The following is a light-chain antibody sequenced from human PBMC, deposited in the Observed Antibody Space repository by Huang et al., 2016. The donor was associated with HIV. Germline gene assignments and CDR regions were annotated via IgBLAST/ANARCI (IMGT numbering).Light chain of an antibody. CDR3: QQYDYWPPVT. V-gene: IGKV3-15*01. CDR1: QSIKSN. J-gene: IGKJ1*01. CDR2: GAS. Sequence: IVMTQSPVTLSVSPGERAALSCRAGQSIKSNLAWYQQKPGQAHRLLSYGASTRATGVPARFSGRGSGTEFTLTINNLQSDDFAVYYCQQYDYWPPVTFGQGTKV.